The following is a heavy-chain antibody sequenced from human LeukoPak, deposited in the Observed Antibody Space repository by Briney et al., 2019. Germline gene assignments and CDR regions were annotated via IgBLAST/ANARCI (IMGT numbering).Heavy chain of an antibody. Sequence: ASVKVSCKASGYTLTSYYMHWVRQAPGQGLEWMGIINSSGGSTSYAQKFQGRVTMTRDTSTSTVYMELSSLRSEDTAVYYCARDHLINSGLDYWGQGTLVTVSS. V-gene: IGHV1-46*01. J-gene: IGHJ4*02. CDR2: INSSGGST. D-gene: IGHD4-23*01. CDR3: ARDHLINSGLDY. CDR1: GYTLTSYY.